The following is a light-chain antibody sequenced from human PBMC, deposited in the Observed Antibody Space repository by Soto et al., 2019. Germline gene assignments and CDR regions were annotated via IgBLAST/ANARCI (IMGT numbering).Light chain of an antibody. CDR1: QSISSSS. CDR3: QQYSKSPHT. V-gene: IGKV3-20*01. Sequence: EIVLTQSPGTLSLSPGQRATLSCRASQSISSSSLAWYQQRPGQAPSLLIYGASRRATGIPDRFSGSGSGTDFTLTITRLEPEDLAVYYCQQYSKSPHTFGQGTKLEIK. J-gene: IGKJ2*01. CDR2: GAS.